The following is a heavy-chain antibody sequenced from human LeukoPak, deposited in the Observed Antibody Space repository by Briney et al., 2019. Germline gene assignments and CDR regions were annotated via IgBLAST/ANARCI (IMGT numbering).Heavy chain of an antibody. V-gene: IGHV4-34*01. J-gene: IGHJ5*02. Sequence: PSETLSLTCAVYGVSFSGYYWSWLRQPPGKGLEWIGEINHSGSTNYNPSLKSRVTVSVDTSKNQFSLKLTSVTAADTAVYYCARVRGDYYGSGIGNWFDPWGQGTLVTVSS. CDR2: INHSGST. D-gene: IGHD3-10*01. CDR1: GVSFSGYY. CDR3: ARVRGDYYGSGIGNWFDP.